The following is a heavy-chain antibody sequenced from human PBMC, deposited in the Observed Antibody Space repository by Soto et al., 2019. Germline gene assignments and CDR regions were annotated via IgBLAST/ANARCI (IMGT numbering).Heavy chain of an antibody. Sequence: QVQLQESGPGLVKPSETLSLTCTVSGGSISSYYWSWIRQPPGKGLEWIGYIYYSGSTNYNPSLKSRVTISADTSKNQFSLKLSSMTAADTAVYYCARQYGGARNWGQGTLVTVSS. CDR2: IYYSGST. CDR3: ARQYGGARN. J-gene: IGHJ4*02. V-gene: IGHV4-59*08. D-gene: IGHD1-26*01. CDR1: GGSISSYY.